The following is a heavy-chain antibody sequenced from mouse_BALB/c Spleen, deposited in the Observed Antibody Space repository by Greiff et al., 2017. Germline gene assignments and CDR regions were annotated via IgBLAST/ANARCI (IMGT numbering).Heavy chain of an antibody. CDR1: GFTFSSYG. J-gene: IGHJ3*01. CDR2: ISSGGSYT. Sequence: EVQVVESGGDLVKPGGSLKLSCAASGFTFSSYGMSWVRQTPDKRLEWVATISSGGSYTYYPDSVKGRFTISRDNAKNTLYLQMSSLKSEDTAMYYCARQGAYWGQGTLVTVSA. CDR3: ARQGAY. V-gene: IGHV5-6*01.